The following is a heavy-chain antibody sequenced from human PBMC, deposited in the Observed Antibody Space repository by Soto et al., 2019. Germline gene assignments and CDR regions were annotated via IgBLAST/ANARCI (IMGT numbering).Heavy chain of an antibody. CDR1: GGSISSGGYS. D-gene: IGHD3-22*01. CDR2: IYHSGST. CDR3: ARGSNYDSSGYYYFDY. Sequence: QLQLQESGSGLVKPSQTLSLTCAVSGGSISSGGYSWSWIRQPPGKGLEWIGYIYHSGSTYYNPSLKSRVTISVDRSKNQFSLKLSSVTAANTAVYYCARGSNYDSSGYYYFDYWGQGTLVTVSS. J-gene: IGHJ4*02. V-gene: IGHV4-30-2*01.